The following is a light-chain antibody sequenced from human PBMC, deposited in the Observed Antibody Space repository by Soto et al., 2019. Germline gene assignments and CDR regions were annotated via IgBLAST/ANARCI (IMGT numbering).Light chain of an antibody. V-gene: IGLV1-40*01. CDR1: SSNIGAGHD. J-gene: IGLJ2*01. Sequence: QAVVTQPPSVSGAPGQRVTISCTGSSSNIGAGHDVHWYQHSPGTAPKLLIYRFNNRPSGVPDRFSGSKSGTSASLAISGLQAEDEADYYCQSFDTSLSGSVVFGGGTQLTVL. CDR3: QSFDTSLSGSVV. CDR2: RFN.